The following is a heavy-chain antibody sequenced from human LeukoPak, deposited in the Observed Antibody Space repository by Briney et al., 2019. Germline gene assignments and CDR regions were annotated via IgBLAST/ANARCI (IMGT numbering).Heavy chain of an antibody. Sequence: SETLSLTCTVSGGSISSSSYYWSWIRQPPGKGLEWIGYIYYSGSTNYNPSLKSRVTISVDTSKNQFSLKLSSVTAADTAVYYCARASRVAVAGTSWFDPWGQGTLVTVSS. CDR3: ARASRVAVAGTSWFDP. V-gene: IGHV4-61*01. CDR2: IYYSGST. D-gene: IGHD6-19*01. J-gene: IGHJ5*02. CDR1: GGSISSSSYY.